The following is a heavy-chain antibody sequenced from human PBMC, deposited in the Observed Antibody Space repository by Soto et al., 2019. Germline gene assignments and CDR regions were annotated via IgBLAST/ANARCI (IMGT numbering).Heavy chain of an antibody. CDR3: ARVWGGAFDI. CDR1: GGSISSYY. D-gene: IGHD3-10*01. V-gene: IGHV4-59*01. J-gene: IGHJ3*02. CDR2: IYYSGST. Sequence: SETLSLTCSISGGSISSYYWSWIRQPPGKGLEWIGYIYYSGSTNYNPSLKSRVTISVDTSKNQFSLKLSSVTAADTAVYYCARVWGGAFDIWGQGTMVTV.